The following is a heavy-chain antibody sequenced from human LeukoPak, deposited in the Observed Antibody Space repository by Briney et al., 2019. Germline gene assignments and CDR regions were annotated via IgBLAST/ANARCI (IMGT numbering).Heavy chain of an antibody. V-gene: IGHV1-18*01. J-gene: IGHJ4*02. CDR3: ARATYYYDSSGLYYFDY. CDR2: ISAYNGNT. Sequence: ASVKVSCKASGYTFTSYGISWVRQAPGQGLEWMGWISAYNGNTNYAQKLQGRVTMTTDTSTSTAYVELRSLRSDDTAVYYCARATYYYDSSGLYYFDYWGQGTLVTVSS. D-gene: IGHD3-22*01. CDR1: GYTFTSYG.